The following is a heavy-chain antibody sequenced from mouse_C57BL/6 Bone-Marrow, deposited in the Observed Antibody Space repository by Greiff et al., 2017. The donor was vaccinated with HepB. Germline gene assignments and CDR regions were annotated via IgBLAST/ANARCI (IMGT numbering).Heavy chain of an antibody. J-gene: IGHJ2*01. Sequence: VQLQQPGAELVKPGASVKMSCKASGYTFTSYWITWVKQRPGQGLEWIGNINPSNGGTNYNEKFKSKATLTVDKSSSTAYMQLSSLTSEDSAVYYCARRGRQLRLRRDYFDYWGQGTTLTVSS. V-gene: IGHV1-53*01. CDR1: GYTFTSYW. D-gene: IGHD3-2*02. CDR3: ARRGRQLRLRRDYFDY. CDR2: INPSNGGT.